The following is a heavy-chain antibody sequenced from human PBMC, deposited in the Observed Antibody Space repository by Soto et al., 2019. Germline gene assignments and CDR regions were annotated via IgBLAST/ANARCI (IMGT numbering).Heavy chain of an antibody. CDR2: IYYTGTT. Sequence: QLQLQESGPGLVKPSETLSLTCTVSGGSISSSSYYWGWIRQPPGKGLEWIGSIYYTGTTHYNPSLKSRVTIAVDTSNNQFSLRLSSVTAADTAMYYCTYAFDVWGQGTMITVSS. J-gene: IGHJ3*01. CDR1: GGSISSSSYY. CDR3: TYAFDV. V-gene: IGHV4-39*01.